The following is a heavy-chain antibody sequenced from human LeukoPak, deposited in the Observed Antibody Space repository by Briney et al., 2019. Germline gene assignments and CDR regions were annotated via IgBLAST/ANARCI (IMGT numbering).Heavy chain of an antibody. D-gene: IGHD3-9*01. Sequence: GGSLRLSCAASGFTFSNYAMSWVRQAPGKGLEWVSAIVGSGGSTYYADSVKGRFTISRDNSKNTLYLQMNSLRAEDTAVYYCAKWGDYDILTGYYDSDYWGQGTLVTVSS. CDR2: IVGSGGST. J-gene: IGHJ4*02. V-gene: IGHV3-23*01. CDR1: GFTFSNYA. CDR3: AKWGDYDILTGYYDSDY.